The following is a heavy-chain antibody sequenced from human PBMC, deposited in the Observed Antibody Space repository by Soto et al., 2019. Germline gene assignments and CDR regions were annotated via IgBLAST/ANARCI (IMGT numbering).Heavy chain of an antibody. D-gene: IGHD6-13*01. CDR3: ATGIAAIPGGYYYYYYGMDV. CDR1: GYTFTGYY. CDR2: INPNSGGT. J-gene: IGHJ6*02. V-gene: IGHV1-2*04. Sequence: ASVKVSCKASGYTFTGYYMHWVRQAPGQGLEWMGWINPNSGGTNYAQKFQGWVTMTRDTSISTAYMGLGRLRSHDTAVYYCATGIAAIPGGYYYYYYGMDVWGQGTTVTVSS.